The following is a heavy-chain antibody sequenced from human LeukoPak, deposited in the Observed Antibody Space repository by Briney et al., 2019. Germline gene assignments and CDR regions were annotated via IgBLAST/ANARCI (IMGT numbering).Heavy chain of an antibody. Sequence: PGGSLRLSCAASGFTFSNAWMSWVRHAPGKGLEWVGRIKSKTDGGTTDYTAPVKGRFTISRDDSKNTLYLQMNSLKTEDTAVYYCLRDWYGSGSYWQIRESYFDYWGQGTLVTVSS. CDR3: LRDWYGSGSYWQIRESYFDY. V-gene: IGHV3-15*01. J-gene: IGHJ4*02. CDR2: IKSKTDGGTT. D-gene: IGHD3-10*01. CDR1: GFTFSNAW.